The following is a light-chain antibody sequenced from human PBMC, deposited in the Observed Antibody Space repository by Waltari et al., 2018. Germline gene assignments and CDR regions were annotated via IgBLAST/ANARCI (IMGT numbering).Light chain of an antibody. CDR1: HSLVYSDGNTN. Sequence: DVVMSQSPPSLPVTLGQPASIPRRPSHSLVYSDGNTNLNWFQQRPGQSPRRQIYRVSNRDSGVPDRFSDSGSGTDFTLKIGRVEPEDVGIYYCMQGTHWPYTFGQGTKLDIK. CDR3: MQGTHWPYT. CDR2: RVS. J-gene: IGKJ2*01. V-gene: IGKV2-30*01.